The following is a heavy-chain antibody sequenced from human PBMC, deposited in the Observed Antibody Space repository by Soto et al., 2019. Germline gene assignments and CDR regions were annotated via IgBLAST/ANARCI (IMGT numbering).Heavy chain of an antibody. V-gene: IGHV4-31*03. D-gene: IGHD2-8*01. CDR3: ARLGIVYAIGYYMDV. Sequence: QVQLQESGPGLVKPSQTLSLTCTVSGGSISSGDYYWSWIRQHPGKGLEWIGYIYYNGSTYYNPSLKSRVTMSVDTSKNQFSLKLSSVTAADTAVYYCARLGIVYAIGYYMDVWGRGTTVTVSS. CDR2: IYYNGST. CDR1: GGSISSGDYY. J-gene: IGHJ6*03.